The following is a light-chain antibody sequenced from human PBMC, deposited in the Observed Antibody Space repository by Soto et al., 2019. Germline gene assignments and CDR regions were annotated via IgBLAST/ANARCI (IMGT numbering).Light chain of an antibody. V-gene: IGKV1-5*01. Sequence: LHMTHSPSTLSASLRYRFSITFRASQSIGRWLAWYQQKSGKAPKLLIYEASSLESGVPSRFSGSGSGTEFTLTISSLQPDDVATYYCQQYNSYLQTFGQGTKVDI. CDR2: EAS. CDR3: QQYNSYLQT. J-gene: IGKJ1*01. CDR1: QSIGRW.